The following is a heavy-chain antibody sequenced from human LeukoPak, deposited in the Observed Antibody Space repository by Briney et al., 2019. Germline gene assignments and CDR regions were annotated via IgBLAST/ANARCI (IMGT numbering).Heavy chain of an antibody. CDR2: ISWNSGSI. J-gene: IGHJ5*02. CDR1: GFTFDDYA. D-gene: IGHD3-10*01. CDR3: AKDMVAVYNWFDP. Sequence: GGSLRLSCAASGFTFDDYAMHWVRQAPGKGLEWVSGISWNSGSIGYADSAKGRFTISRDNAKNSLYLQMNSLRAEDTALYYCAKDMVAVYNWFDPWGQGTLVTVSS. V-gene: IGHV3-9*01.